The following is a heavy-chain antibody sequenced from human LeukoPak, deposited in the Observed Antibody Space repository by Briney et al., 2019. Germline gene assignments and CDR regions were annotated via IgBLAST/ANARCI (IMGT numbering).Heavy chain of an antibody. J-gene: IGHJ4*02. CDR1: GGTFSSYA. Sequence: SVKVSCKASGGTFSSYAISWVRQAPGQGLEWMGGIIPIFGTANYAQKFQGRVTITTDESTSTAYMELSSLRSEDTAVYYCAGQEQLATSPYYFDYWGQGTLVTVSS. CDR2: IIPIFGTA. V-gene: IGHV1-69*05. CDR3: AGQEQLATSPYYFDY. D-gene: IGHD6-6*01.